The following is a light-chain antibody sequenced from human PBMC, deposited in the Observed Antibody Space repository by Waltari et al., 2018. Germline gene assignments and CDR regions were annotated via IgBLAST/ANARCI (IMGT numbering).Light chain of an antibody. CDR1: QDIKTY. J-gene: IGKJ4*01. Sequence: DVQMTQSPSSLSASVGDRVTITCQASQDIKTYLNWYQQKSGKAPKVVIYDVSVLATGVPSRFSGTGYGTQFTLTISSLQPEDIATYYCQQYEDESTFGGGTKVEVK. CDR2: DVS. CDR3: QQYEDEST. V-gene: IGKV1-33*01.